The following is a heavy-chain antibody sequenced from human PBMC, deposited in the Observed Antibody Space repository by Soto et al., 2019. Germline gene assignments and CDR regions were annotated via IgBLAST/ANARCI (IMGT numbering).Heavy chain of an antibody. CDR1: GYTFTGYY. Sequence: ASVKVSCKASGYTFTGYYMHWVRQAPGQGLEWMGWINPNSGGTNYAQRFQGRVTMTRDTSISTAYMELSRLRSDDTAGYYCARSQPGSSSWYYYGMDVWGQGTTVTVSS. D-gene: IGHD6-13*01. CDR3: ARSQPGSSSWYYYGMDV. V-gene: IGHV1-2*02. J-gene: IGHJ6*02. CDR2: INPNSGGT.